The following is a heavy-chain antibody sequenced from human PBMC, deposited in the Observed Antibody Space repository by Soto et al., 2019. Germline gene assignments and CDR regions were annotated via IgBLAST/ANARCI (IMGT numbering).Heavy chain of an antibody. CDR3: ARDTGDGTFDF. D-gene: IGHD7-27*01. J-gene: IGHJ4*02. CDR1: GYTFSSYA. CDR2: INAGYGNT. V-gene: IGHV1-3*01. Sequence: ASVKVYCTASGYTFSSYAMHWVRQAPGQRLEWMGWINAGYGNTKSSQKFQDRVTISRDTSASTAYMELTSLRSEDTAVYYCARDTGDGTFDFWGQGTLVTVSS.